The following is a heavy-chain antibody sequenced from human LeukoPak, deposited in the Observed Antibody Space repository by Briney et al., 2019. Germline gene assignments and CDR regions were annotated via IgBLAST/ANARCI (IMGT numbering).Heavy chain of an antibody. CDR3: ARGGTGFGESDYYYYGMDV. CDR1: GYTFTSYY. Sequence: ASVKVSCKASGYTFTSYYMHWVRQAPGQGLEWMGIINPSGGSTSYAQKFQGRVTMTRDTSTSTVYMEPSSLRSEDTAVYYCARGGTGFGESDYYYYGMDVWGQGTTVTVSS. V-gene: IGHV1-46*01. J-gene: IGHJ6*02. CDR2: INPSGGST. D-gene: IGHD3-10*01.